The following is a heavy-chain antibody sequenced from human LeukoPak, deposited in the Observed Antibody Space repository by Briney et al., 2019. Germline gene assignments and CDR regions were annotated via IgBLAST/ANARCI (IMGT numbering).Heavy chain of an antibody. J-gene: IGHJ4*02. D-gene: IGHD6-19*01. V-gene: IGHV3-11*04. Sequence: GGSLRLSCAASGFTFSDYYMSWIHQAPGKGLEWVSYISSSGSNIYSADTVKGRFTISRDNAKNSLYLQMNSLRAEDAAVYYCARGIDTSGWYDFDYWGQGTLVTVSS. CDR3: ARGIDTSGWYDFDY. CDR1: GFTFSDYY. CDR2: ISSSGSNI.